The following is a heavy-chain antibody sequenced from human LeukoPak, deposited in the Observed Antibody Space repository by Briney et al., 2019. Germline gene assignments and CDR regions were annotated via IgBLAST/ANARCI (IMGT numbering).Heavy chain of an antibody. Sequence: GGSLRLSCAASGFALSSHWMTWVRQVPGRGPEWVANVNRDGSETYYLDSVKSRFTISKDNAKNSLYLQMNSLRAEDTALYHCARNNGMDVWGQGTTVIVSS. CDR3: ARNNGMDV. CDR1: GFALSSHW. J-gene: IGHJ6*02. CDR2: VNRDGSET. V-gene: IGHV3-7*03.